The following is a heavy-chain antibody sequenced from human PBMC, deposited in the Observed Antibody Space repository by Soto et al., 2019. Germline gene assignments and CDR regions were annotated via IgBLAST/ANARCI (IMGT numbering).Heavy chain of an antibody. D-gene: IGHD3-10*01. Sequence: GGSLRLSCAASGFTFSSYSMNWVRQAPGKGLEWVSSISSSSSYIYYADSVKGRITISRDNAKNSLYLQMNSLRAEDTAVYYCAKLLWFGELLSSGMDVWGQGTTVTVSS. CDR3: AKLLWFGELLSSGMDV. CDR2: ISSSSSYI. CDR1: GFTFSSYS. V-gene: IGHV3-21*01. J-gene: IGHJ6*02.